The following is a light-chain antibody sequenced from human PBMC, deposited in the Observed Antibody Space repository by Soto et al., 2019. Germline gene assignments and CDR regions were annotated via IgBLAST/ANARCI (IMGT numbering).Light chain of an antibody. J-gene: IGKJ1*01. V-gene: IGKV3-15*01. CDR1: QSVSSN. CDR2: GAS. Sequence: EIVMTQSPATLSVSPGERATLSCRASQSVSSNLAWYQQKPGQAPRLLIYGASTRATGIPARFSGSGSGTEFTPTISSLQSEDFAVYYCQHLRTFGQGTKVEIK. CDR3: QHLRT.